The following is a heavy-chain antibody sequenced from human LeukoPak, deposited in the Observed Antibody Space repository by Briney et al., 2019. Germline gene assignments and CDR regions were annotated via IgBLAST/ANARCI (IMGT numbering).Heavy chain of an antibody. D-gene: IGHD1-26*01. V-gene: IGHV3-21*01. Sequence: GGSLRLSCAASGFTFSSYSMHWVRQAPGKGLEWVSSISSSSGYIYYADSLKGRFTISRDNAKNSLYLQMNSLRAEDTAVYYCAREEWELYFDYWGQGTLVTVSS. CDR1: GFTFSSYS. CDR2: ISSSSGYI. J-gene: IGHJ4*02. CDR3: AREEWELYFDY.